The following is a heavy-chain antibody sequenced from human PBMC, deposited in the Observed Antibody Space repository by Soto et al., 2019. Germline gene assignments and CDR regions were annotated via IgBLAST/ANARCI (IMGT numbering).Heavy chain of an antibody. CDR3: ARGGDVNYYHGMVV. CDR1: GYTFTSYG. CDR2: ISAYNGKT. Sequence: QVQLVQSGGEVKKPGASVKLSCTASGYTFTSYGISWVRQAPGQGLEWMGWISAYNGKTNYAQNVQDRVTITTDKSTRTAYMDLRSLRSDDTPVYYSARGGDVNYYHGMVVWGQGTTVTVSS. V-gene: IGHV1-18*01. J-gene: IGHJ6*02. D-gene: IGHD5-12*01.